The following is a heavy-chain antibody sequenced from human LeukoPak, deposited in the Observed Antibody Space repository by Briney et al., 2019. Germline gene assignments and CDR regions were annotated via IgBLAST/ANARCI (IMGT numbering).Heavy chain of an antibody. D-gene: IGHD3-9*01. V-gene: IGHV3-23*01. CDR1: GFTFSNYA. J-gene: IGHJ4*02. Sequence: QPGASLRPSCAASGFTFSNYAMSWVRQAPGKGLEWVSAITGSGSGIYYADSMKSRFTISRDNSKNTLYLQINSLRAEDTAVYYCAKWGDYDVLTGYYVSDYWGQGTLVTVSS. CDR2: ITGSGSGI. CDR3: AKWGDYDVLTGYYVSDY.